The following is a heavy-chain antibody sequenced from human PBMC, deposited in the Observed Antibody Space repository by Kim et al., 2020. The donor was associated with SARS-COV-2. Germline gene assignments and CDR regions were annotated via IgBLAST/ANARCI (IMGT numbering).Heavy chain of an antibody. V-gene: IGHV4-59*01. Sequence: SETLSLTCTVSGGSISSYYWSWIRQPPGKGLEWIGYIYYSGSTNYNPSLKSRVTISVDTSKNQFSLKLSSVTAADTAVYYCARTSRDFWSGYIPEYYYYGMDVWGQGTTVTVSS. D-gene: IGHD3-3*01. CDR1: GGSISSYY. J-gene: IGHJ6*02. CDR2: IYYSGST. CDR3: ARTSRDFWSGYIPEYYYYGMDV.